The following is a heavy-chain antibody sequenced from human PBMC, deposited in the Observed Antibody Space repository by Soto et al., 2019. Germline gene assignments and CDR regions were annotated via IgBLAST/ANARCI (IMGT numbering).Heavy chain of an antibody. D-gene: IGHD5-12*01. CDR2: IKSKTDGGTT. Sequence: PGGSLRLSCAAFGFTFSNAWINWVRQAPGKGLEWVGRIKSKTDGGTTDYAAPVKGRFTISRDDSKNTLYLQMNRLKTEDTEVYYCTNVSGKVAKIYYYGREVWGQGTTVTV. CDR3: TNVSGKVAKIYYYGREV. J-gene: IGHJ6*02. CDR1: GFTFSNAW. V-gene: IGHV3-15*07.